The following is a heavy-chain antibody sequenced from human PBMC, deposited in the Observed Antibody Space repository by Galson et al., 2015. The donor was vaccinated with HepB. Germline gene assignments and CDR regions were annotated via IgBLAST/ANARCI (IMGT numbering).Heavy chain of an antibody. D-gene: IGHD3-22*01. V-gene: IGHV3-66*01. Sequence: SLRLSCAGSGFNVGSSFMNWVRQAPGEGLEWVAVVYSGGSKHYAESVKGRLSISRDNSKNTVALQMNSLRAEDTAVYFCARDSRGFKYGYSFDYWGQGTQVTVSS. J-gene: IGHJ4*02. CDR3: ARDSRGFKYGYSFDY. CDR2: VYSGGSK. CDR1: GFNVGSSF.